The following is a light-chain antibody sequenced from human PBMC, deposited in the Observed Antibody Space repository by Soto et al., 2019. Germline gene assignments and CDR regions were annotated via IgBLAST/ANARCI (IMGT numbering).Light chain of an antibody. CDR3: SSYTTSSTPSYV. V-gene: IGLV2-14*01. CDR1: SIDVGDNNY. Sequence: QSALAQHASVSGSPGQSITISCSGSSIDVGDNNYVSWYQHHPGKAPKLIIYEVSNRPSGVSNRFSGSSSDNTASLTISGLLPDDEADYYCSSYTTSSTPSYVFGTGTKLTVL. J-gene: IGLJ1*01. CDR2: EVS.